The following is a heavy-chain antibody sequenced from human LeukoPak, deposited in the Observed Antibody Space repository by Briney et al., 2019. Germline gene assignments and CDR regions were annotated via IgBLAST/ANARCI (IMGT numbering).Heavy chain of an antibody. D-gene: IGHD2-2*02. J-gene: IGHJ5*02. V-gene: IGHV1-18*01. Sequence: GASVKVSCKASGYTFTSYGISWVRQAPGQGLEWMGWISAYNGNTNYAQKLQGRVTMTTDTSTSTAYMELRSLRSDDTAVYYCARDRRFVCSSTSCYTPGWFAPWGQGPLVTVSS. CDR2: ISAYNGNT. CDR3: ARDRRFVCSSTSCYTPGWFAP. CDR1: GYTFTSYG.